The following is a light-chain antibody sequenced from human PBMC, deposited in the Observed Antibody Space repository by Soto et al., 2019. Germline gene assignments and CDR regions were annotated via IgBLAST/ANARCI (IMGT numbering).Light chain of an antibody. CDR1: QTISSY. CDR3: QQTYTSLPT. J-gene: IGKJ3*01. V-gene: IGKV1-39*01. CDR2: AAS. Sequence: DIQMTQSPSSLSSSVGDRVAITCRASQTISSYLNWYQQKPGKAPKLLIYAASNLQSGVPSRFSRSGSGTVFSLTINGLQLEDSATYYCQQTYTSLPTFGPGTKVYIK.